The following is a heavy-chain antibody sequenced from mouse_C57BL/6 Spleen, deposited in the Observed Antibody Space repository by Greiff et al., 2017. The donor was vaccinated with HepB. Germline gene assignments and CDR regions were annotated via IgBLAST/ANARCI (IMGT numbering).Heavy chain of an antibody. V-gene: IGHV5-4*01. J-gene: IGHJ4*01. D-gene: IGHD2-4*01. CDR3: ERDNDYDDYAMDY. CDR2: ISDGGSYT. Sequence: EVMLVESGGGLVKPGGSLKLSCAASGFTFSSYAMSWVRQTPEKRLEWVATISDGGSYTYYPDNVKGRFTISRDNAKNNLYLQMSHLKSEETAMYYCERDNDYDDYAMDYWGQGTSVTVSS. CDR1: GFTFSSYA.